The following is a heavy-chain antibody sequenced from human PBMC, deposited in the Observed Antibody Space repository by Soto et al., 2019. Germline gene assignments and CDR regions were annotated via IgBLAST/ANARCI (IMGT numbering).Heavy chain of an antibody. CDR2: IIPILGIA. D-gene: IGHD3-3*01. V-gene: IGHV1-69*02. J-gene: IGHJ4*02. CDR3: ARAIFGVVSPKPFDY. Sequence: SVKVSCKASGGSFSSYTISWARPAPRQGLEWMGRIIPILGIANYAQKFQSRVTITADKSTSTAYMELSSLRSEDTAVYYCARAIFGVVSPKPFDYWGQGTLVTVSS. CDR1: GGSFSSYT.